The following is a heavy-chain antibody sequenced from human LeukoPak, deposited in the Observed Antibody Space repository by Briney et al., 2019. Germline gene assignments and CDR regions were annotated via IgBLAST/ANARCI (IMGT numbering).Heavy chain of an antibody. CDR2: ISSGGNT. Sequence: PGGSLRLSCAASGFTFSSFAMHWVRQAPGKGLEYVSVISSGGNTFYANSVKGRFTISRDNSKNTLFLQMGSLRNEDMAVYYCARERNGAFDIWGQGTMVTVSS. CDR3: ARERNGAFDI. D-gene: IGHD1-14*01. J-gene: IGHJ3*02. CDR1: GFTFSSFA. V-gene: IGHV3-64*01.